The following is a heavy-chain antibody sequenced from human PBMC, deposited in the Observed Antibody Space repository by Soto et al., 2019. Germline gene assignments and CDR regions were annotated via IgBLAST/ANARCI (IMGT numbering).Heavy chain of an antibody. CDR2: ISYDGSNK. Sequence: PGGSLRLSCVASGFTFSSYGMHWVRQAPGKGLEWVAVISYDGSNKYYADSVKGRFTISRDNSKNTLYLQMNSLRAEDTAVYYCAKDYSSGCDYWGQGTLVTGSS. J-gene: IGHJ4*02. CDR3: AKDYSSGCDY. CDR1: GFTFSSYG. D-gene: IGHD6-19*01. V-gene: IGHV3-30*18.